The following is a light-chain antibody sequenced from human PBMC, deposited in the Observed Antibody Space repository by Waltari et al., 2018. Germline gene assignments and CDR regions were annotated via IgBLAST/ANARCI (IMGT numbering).Light chain of an antibody. Sequence: DIVMTQSPDSLAVSLGERATINCKSSQILFYNSNAKNDIALQQQKPGQPPKLLIYWSSTRHSGVPDRFSGSGSATDFTLTISSLQAEDVAVYYCQQYYSRRTFGQGTKVEIK. CDR3: QQYYSRRT. V-gene: IGKV4-1*01. J-gene: IGKJ1*01. CDR1: QILFYNSNAKND. CDR2: WSS.